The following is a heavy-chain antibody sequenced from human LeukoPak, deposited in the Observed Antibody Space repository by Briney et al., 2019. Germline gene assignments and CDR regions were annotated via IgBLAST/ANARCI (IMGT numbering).Heavy chain of an antibody. V-gene: IGHV1-69-2*01. J-gene: IGHJ3*02. CDR3: ATGPLAGAFDI. Sequence: GASVQISCKVSGYTFTDYYMHWVQQAPGKGLEWMGLVDPEDRETIYAEKFQGRVTITADTSTDTAYMELSSLRSEDTAVYYCATGPLAGAFDIWGQGTMVTVSS. CDR1: GYTFTDYY. CDR2: VDPEDRET.